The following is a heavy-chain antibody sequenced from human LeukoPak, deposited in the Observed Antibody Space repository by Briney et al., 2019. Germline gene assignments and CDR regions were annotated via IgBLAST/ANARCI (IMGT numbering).Heavy chain of an antibody. Sequence: AGGSLRLSCVASGFSFSSSWMTWVRQAPGKGLEWVANIREDGSAKHYVDSVKGRFTVSRDNAKNTLYLQMNSLRAEDTAVYYCARTHSSSWYFLQHWGQGTLVTVSP. V-gene: IGHV3-7*01. D-gene: IGHD6-13*01. CDR2: IREDGSAK. CDR3: ARTHSSSWYFLQH. J-gene: IGHJ1*01. CDR1: GFSFSSSW.